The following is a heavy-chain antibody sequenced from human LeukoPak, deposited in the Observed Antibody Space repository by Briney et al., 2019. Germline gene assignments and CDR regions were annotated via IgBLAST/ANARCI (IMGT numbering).Heavy chain of an antibody. CDR3: ARERKSSYDTLTGYYKSDAFDI. D-gene: IGHD3-9*01. V-gene: IGHV1-18*01. CDR2: ISAYNGNT. J-gene: IGHJ3*02. CDR1: GYSLITYG. Sequence: GASVKVSCKAAGYSLITYGISWVRQAPGQGLEWMGWISAYNGNTNYAQKLQGRVTVTTGTSTNTAYMELRSLRSDDTAVYYCARERKSSYDTLTGYYKSDAFDIWGQGTMVTVSS.